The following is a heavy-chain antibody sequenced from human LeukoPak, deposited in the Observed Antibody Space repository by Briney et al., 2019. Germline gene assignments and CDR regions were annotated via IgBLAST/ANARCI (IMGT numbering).Heavy chain of an antibody. V-gene: IGHV4-31*03. CDR1: GGSISSGGYY. D-gene: IGHD3-10*01. J-gene: IGHJ2*01. CDR3: ASLEWFGELLYPNWYFDL. Sequence: PSETLSLTCTVSGGSISSGGYYWSWICQHPGKGLEWIGYIYYSGSTYYNPSLKSRVTISVDTSKNQFSLKLSSVTAADTAVYYCASLEWFGELLYPNWYFDLWGRGTLVTVSS. CDR2: IYYSGST.